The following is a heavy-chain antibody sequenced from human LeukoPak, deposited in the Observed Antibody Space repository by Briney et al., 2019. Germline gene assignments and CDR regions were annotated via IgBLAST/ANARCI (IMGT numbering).Heavy chain of an antibody. J-gene: IGHJ4*02. CDR1: GFTFSSYA. V-gene: IGHV3-23*01. CDR2: ISGSGGST. D-gene: IGHD1-20*01. CDR3: ARGDNWAFDY. Sequence: GGSLRLSCAASGFTFSSYAMSWVRQAPGRGLEWVSAISGSGGSTYYADSVKGRFTISRDNSQHSLYLHMNSLRVEDTAIYYCARGDNWAFDYWGQGTLVTVSS.